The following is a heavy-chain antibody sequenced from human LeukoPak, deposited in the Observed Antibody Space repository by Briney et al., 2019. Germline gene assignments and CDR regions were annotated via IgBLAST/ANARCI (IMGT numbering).Heavy chain of an antibody. V-gene: IGHV1-3*01. CDR1: GYTFTSYA. J-gene: IGHJ4*02. Sequence: ASVKVSCKASGYTFTSYAMHWVRQAPGQRLEWMGWINAGNGNTKYSQEFQGRVTITRDTSASTAYMELSSLRSDDTAVYYCARYRYSGSYRYFDYWGQGTLVTVSS. D-gene: IGHD1-26*01. CDR2: INAGNGNT. CDR3: ARYRYSGSYRYFDY.